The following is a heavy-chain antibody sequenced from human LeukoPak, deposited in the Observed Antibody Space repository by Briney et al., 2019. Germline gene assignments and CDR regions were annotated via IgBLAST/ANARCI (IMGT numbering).Heavy chain of an antibody. Sequence: RASVKVSCKASGYTFTSYDINWVRQATGQGLEWMGWVNPNSGNTGYAQKLQGRVSMTRDTSISTAYMELSSLTYEDTAVYYCTMTSPAGYNLVGAFDTWGQGTKVTVSS. D-gene: IGHD5-24*01. CDR1: GYTFTSYD. CDR3: TMTSPAGYNLVGAFDT. J-gene: IGHJ3*02. CDR2: VNPNSGNT. V-gene: IGHV1-8*01.